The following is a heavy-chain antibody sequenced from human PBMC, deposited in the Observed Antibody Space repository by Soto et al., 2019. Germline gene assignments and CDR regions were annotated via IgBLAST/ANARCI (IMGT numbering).Heavy chain of an antibody. CDR2: ISGSGGST. V-gene: IGHV3-23*01. J-gene: IGHJ4*02. D-gene: IGHD3-10*01. CDR3: ASQVLLWFGELQQIDY. Sequence: GGSLRLSCAASGFTFSSYAMSWVRQAPGKGLEWVSAISGSGGSTYYADSVKGRFTISRDNSKNTLYLQMNSLRAEDTAVYYCASQVLLWFGELQQIDYWGQGTLVTVSS. CDR1: GFTFSSYA.